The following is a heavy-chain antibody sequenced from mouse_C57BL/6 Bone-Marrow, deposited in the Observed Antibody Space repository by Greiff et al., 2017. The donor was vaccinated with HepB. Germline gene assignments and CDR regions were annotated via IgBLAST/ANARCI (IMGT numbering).Heavy chain of an antibody. V-gene: IGHV5-4*01. CDR3: ARDYPYYAMDY. CDR2: ISDGGSYT. Sequence: EVQLVESGGGLVKPGGSLKLSCAASGFTFSSYALSWVRQTPEKRLEWVATISDGGSYTYYPGNVKGRFTISRDNAKNNLYLQMSHLKSEDTAMYYCARDYPYYAMDYWGQGTSVTVSS. J-gene: IGHJ4*01. CDR1: GFTFSSYA.